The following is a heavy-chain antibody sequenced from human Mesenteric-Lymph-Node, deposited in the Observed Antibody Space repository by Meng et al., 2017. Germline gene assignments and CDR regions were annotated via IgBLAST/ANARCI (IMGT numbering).Heavy chain of an antibody. CDR2: IKQDGSET. CDR3: ATLNRWLPDY. D-gene: IGHD1-14*01. CDR1: GFTFSSYS. J-gene: IGHJ4*02. V-gene: IGHV3-7*01. Sequence: GESLKISCAASGFTFSSYSMTWVRQAPGKGLEWVANIKQDGSETHYVDSVKGRFTISRDNAKNSLYLQMNNLRADDTAVYYCATLNRWLPDYWGQGTLVTVSS.